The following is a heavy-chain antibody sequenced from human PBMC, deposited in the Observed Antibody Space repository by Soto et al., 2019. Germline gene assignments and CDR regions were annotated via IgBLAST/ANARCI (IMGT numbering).Heavy chain of an antibody. J-gene: IGHJ3*02. CDR1: GYDFTSYW. CDR2: IYPGDSDT. CDR3: ARRRSRTAFDS. V-gene: IGHV5-51*01. Sequence: PGESLKISCKASGYDFTSYWIGWVRQKPGKGLEWMAMIYPGDSDTRDSPSFQGQVTISADKSTSTAYLQWSNLKASDTAMYYCARRRSRTAFDSWGPGTMVTVSS.